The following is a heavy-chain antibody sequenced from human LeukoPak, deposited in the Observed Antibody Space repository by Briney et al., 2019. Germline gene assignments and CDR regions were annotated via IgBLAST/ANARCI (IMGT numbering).Heavy chain of an antibody. J-gene: IGHJ4*02. Sequence: GASVKVSCKASGYTFTGYYMHWVRQAPGQGLEWMGWINPNSGGTNYAQKFQGRVTMTRDTSISTAYMELSRLRSDDTAVYYCARDLYTMVRGVTSPIPFDYWGQGTLVTVSS. D-gene: IGHD3-10*01. V-gene: IGHV1-2*02. CDR3: ARDLYTMVRGVTSPIPFDY. CDR2: INPNSGGT. CDR1: GYTFTGYY.